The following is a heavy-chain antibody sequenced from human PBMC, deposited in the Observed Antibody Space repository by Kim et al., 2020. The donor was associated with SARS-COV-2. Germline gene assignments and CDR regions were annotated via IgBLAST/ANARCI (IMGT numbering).Heavy chain of an antibody. Sequence: GGSPRLSCAASGFIFNSNIINWVRQAPGKGLEWVSLISGSGATAAYADSVKGRFTIYRDNSKNTLYLQMDSLRAEDTAVYFCAKGGGYHFDPWGQGTLVT. CDR1: GFIFNSNI. J-gene: IGHJ5*02. CDR3: AKGGGYHFDP. CDR2: ISGSGATA. V-gene: IGHV3-23*01. D-gene: IGHD3-22*01.